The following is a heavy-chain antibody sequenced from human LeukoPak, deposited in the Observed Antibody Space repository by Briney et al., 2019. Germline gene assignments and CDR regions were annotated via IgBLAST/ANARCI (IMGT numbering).Heavy chain of an antibody. V-gene: IGHV4-39*07. Sequence: SETLSLTCTVSGGSISSNSYYWGWIRQPPGKGLEWIGEVNHSGSTNYNPSLKSRVTISVDTSKNQFSLKLSSVTAADTAVYYCAILNSSSWYEDGAFDIWGQGTMVTVSS. CDR1: GGSISSNSYY. CDR2: VNHSGST. J-gene: IGHJ3*02. D-gene: IGHD6-13*01. CDR3: AILNSSSWYEDGAFDI.